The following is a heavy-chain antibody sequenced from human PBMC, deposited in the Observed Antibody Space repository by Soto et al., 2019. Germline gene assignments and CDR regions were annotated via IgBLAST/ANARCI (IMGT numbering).Heavy chain of an antibody. CDR3: AKSCVDFWSGYLA. CDR2: ITGSGGGT. CDR1: GFTFSNYA. J-gene: IGHJ5*02. V-gene: IGHV3-23*01. Sequence: EVQMLESGGGLAQPGGSLRLSCAASGFTFSNYAMSWVRQAAGKGLEWVSAITGSGGGTFYADSVKGRFTISRDNSKNTLYLQMNSLRAEDTAVYYCAKSCVDFWSGYLAWGQGTLVTVSS. D-gene: IGHD3-3*01.